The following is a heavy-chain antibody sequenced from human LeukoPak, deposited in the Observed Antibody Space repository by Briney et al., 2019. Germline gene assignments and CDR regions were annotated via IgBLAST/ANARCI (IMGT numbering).Heavy chain of an antibody. J-gene: IGHJ3*02. CDR1: GYTFTGYY. V-gene: IGHV1-2*02. Sequence: ASVKVSCKASGYTFTGYYMHWVRQVPGQGLEWMGWINPNSGGTNYAQKFQGRVTMTRDTSISTAYMELSRLRSDDTAVYYCARAYCGGDCYPIDAFDIWGQGTMVTVSS. CDR3: ARAYCGGDCYPIDAFDI. CDR2: INPNSGGT. D-gene: IGHD2-21*02.